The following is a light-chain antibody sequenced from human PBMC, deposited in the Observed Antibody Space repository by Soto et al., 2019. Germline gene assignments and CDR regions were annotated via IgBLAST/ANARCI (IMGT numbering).Light chain of an antibody. J-gene: IGLJ7*01. Sequence: QSVLTQPPSVSGAPGQRVTISCTGSSSNIGAGYDVHWYQQLPGTAPKLLIYGNSNRPSGVPDRFSGSKSGTSASLAITGLQAADEADYYCQSYDSSLSGAVFGGGTPLTVL. CDR2: GNS. CDR3: QSYDSSLSGAV. V-gene: IGLV1-40*01. CDR1: SSNIGAGYD.